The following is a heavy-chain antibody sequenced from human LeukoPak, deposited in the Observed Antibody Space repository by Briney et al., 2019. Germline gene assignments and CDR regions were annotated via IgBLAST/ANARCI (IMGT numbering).Heavy chain of an antibody. CDR1: GDYISSYY. J-gene: IGHJ4*02. Sequence: PSETLSLTCIVSGDYISSYYWTWIRQPPGKGLELIGYISYTGSTSYNPSLKSRLTISVDTSKNQFSLKLSSVTAADTALYYCATHGGNYFDNWGQRTLVTVSS. V-gene: IGHV4-59*03. CDR3: ATHGGNYFDN. CDR2: ISYTGST. D-gene: IGHD4-23*01.